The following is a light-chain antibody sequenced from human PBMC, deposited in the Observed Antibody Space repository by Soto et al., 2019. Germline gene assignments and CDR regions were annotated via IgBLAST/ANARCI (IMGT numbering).Light chain of an antibody. V-gene: IGLV3-21*02. CDR2: DDS. CDR1: DIGSKR. CDR3: QVWDSSSDLGG. J-gene: IGLJ1*01. Sequence: SYELTQPPSVSVAPGQTARIACGGNDIGSKRVSWYQQKPGQAPVLVVYDDSDRTSGIPERFSGSNSGNTATLTISWVEAGDEADYYCQVWDSSSDLGGFGTGTKVTVL.